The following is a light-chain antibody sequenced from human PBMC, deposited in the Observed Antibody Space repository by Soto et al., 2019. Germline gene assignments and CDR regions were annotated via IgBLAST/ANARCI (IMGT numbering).Light chain of an antibody. V-gene: IGLV1-47*02. CDR1: SSNIGSNY. CDR2: SNN. J-gene: IGLJ3*02. Sequence: QSVLTQPHSASGTPGQRLTISCSGSSSNIGSNYVYWYQQLPGTAPKLLIYSNNQRPSGVPDRFSGSKSGTSASLAISGLRSEDEADYYCAAWDDSLSGRVFGGGTQLTVL. CDR3: AAWDDSLSGRV.